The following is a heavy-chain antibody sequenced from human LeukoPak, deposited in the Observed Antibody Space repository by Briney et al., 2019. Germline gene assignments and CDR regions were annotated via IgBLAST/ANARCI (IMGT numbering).Heavy chain of an antibody. Sequence: HPGGSLRLSCAASGFAISANYMTWVRQAPGKGLEWVSVIYTGGDTYYTDSVKGRFTISRDNSKNTLYLQMNSLRAEDTAVYYCARDRNSGIVPWGQGTMVTVSS. J-gene: IGHJ3*01. CDR3: ARDRNSGIVP. CDR2: IYTGGDT. V-gene: IGHV3-53*01. CDR1: GFAISANY. D-gene: IGHD2/OR15-2a*01.